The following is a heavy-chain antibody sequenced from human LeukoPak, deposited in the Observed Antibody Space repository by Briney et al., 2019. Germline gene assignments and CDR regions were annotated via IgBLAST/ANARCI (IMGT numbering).Heavy chain of an antibody. J-gene: IGHJ5*02. CDR3: ARAVGATPGNNWFDP. D-gene: IGHD1-26*01. CDR2: IIPIFGTA. Sequence: ASVKVSCKASGGTFSSYAISWVRQAPGQGLEWMGGIIPIFGTANYAQKFQGRVTITADESTSTAYMELSSLRSEDTAVYYCARAVGATPGNNWFDPWGQGTLVTVSS. CDR1: GGTFSSYA. V-gene: IGHV1-69*13.